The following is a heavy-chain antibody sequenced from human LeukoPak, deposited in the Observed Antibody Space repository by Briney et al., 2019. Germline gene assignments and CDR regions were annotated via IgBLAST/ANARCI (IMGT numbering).Heavy chain of an antibody. V-gene: IGHV4-61*02. D-gene: IGHD5-18*01. CDR2: IYTSGST. J-gene: IGHJ3*02. Sequence: SETLSLTCTVSGGSISSGSYYWSWIRQPAGKGLEWIGRIYTSGSTNYNPSLKSRVPISVDTSKNQFSLKLSSVTAADTAVYYCARLLPWIQLWLGAFDIWGQGTMVTVSS. CDR1: GGSISSGSYY. CDR3: ARLLPWIQLWLGAFDI.